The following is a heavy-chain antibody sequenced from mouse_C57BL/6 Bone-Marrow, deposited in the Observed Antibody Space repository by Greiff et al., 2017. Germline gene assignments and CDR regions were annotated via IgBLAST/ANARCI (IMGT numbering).Heavy chain of an antibody. CDR2: IWWDDDK. Sequence: VTLIESGPGILQPSQTLSLTCSFSGFSLSTFGMGVGWLRQPSGKGLGWLAHIWWDDDKYYNPALKSRRTISKDTYKNQVFLKNANVDTADTATIYCCGIDHYGSSAWFAYWGQGTLVTVSA. J-gene: IGHJ3*01. D-gene: IGHD1-1*01. V-gene: IGHV8-8*01. CDR3: CGIDHYGSSAWFAY. CDR1: GFSLSTFGMG.